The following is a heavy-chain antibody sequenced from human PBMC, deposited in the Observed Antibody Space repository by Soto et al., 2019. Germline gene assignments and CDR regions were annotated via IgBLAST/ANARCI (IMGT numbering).Heavy chain of an antibody. CDR1: GFTFSSCW. Sequence: PGGSLRLSCAASGFTFSSCWMYWVRQAPGKGLVWVSRINSDGSSTSYADSVKGRFTISRDNAKNTLYMQMNSLRAEDNAVYYCARSPIVPAAISYWFDPWGQGTLVTVSS. CDR3: ARSPIVPAAISYWFDP. V-gene: IGHV3-74*01. J-gene: IGHJ5*02. D-gene: IGHD2-2*01. CDR2: INSDGSST.